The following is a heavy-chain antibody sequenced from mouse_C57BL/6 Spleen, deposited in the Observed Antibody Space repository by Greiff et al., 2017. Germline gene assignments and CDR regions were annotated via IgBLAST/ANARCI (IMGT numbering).Heavy chain of an antibody. D-gene: IGHD1-1*01. CDR1: GYTFTSYW. CDR2: IDPSDSYT. V-gene: IGHV1-69*01. CDR3: AREGVITTVVARGYFDV. J-gene: IGHJ1*03. Sequence: QVQLQQPGAELVMPGASVKLSCKASGYTFTSYWMPWVKQRPGQGLEWIGEIDPSDSYTNYNQKFKGKSTLTVDKSSSTAYMQLSSLTSEDSAVYYCAREGVITTVVARGYFDVWGTETTVTVSS.